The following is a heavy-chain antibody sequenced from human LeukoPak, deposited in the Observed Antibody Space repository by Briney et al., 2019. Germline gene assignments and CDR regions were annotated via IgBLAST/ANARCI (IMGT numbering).Heavy chain of an antibody. V-gene: IGHV3-30*04. Sequence: PGGSLRLSCAASGFTFSSYAMHWVRQAPGKGLEWVAVISYDGGNKYYADSVKGRFTISRDNSKNTLYLQMNSLRAEDTAVYYCASRIDYSFAFDIWGQGTMVTVSS. CDR3: ASRIDYSFAFDI. CDR2: ISYDGGNK. CDR1: GFTFSSYA. J-gene: IGHJ3*02. D-gene: IGHD4-11*01.